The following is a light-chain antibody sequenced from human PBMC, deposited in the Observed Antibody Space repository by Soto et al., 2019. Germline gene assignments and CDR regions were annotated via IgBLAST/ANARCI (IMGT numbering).Light chain of an antibody. CDR2: GAS. CDR1: QSVSNN. CDR3: QQYNNWPPLT. J-gene: IGKJ4*01. Sequence: EIVMTQSPATLSVSPGERATLSCRASQSVSNNLAWYQQKAGQAPRLLIYGASTRATGIPARFSGSGSGTEFTLTISSLQSADFAVYYCQQYNNWPPLTFGGGTKVDI. V-gene: IGKV3-15*01.